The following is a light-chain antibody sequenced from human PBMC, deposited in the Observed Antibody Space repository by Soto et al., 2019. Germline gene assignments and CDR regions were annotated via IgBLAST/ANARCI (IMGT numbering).Light chain of an antibody. Sequence: DIQMTQSPSSVSASVGDTVTITCRASQSISNWVAWYQQKPGKAPKLLIYETSTLESGVPSRFSGDGYGADFTLSISSLEPEDFATYFCQKTFSPPRSFGPGTKVEV. V-gene: IGKV1-12*01. CDR2: ETS. J-gene: IGKJ1*01. CDR3: QKTFSPPRS. CDR1: QSISNW.